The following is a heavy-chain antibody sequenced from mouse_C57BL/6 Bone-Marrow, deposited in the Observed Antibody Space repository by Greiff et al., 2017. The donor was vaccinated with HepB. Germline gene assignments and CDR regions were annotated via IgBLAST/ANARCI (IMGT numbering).Heavy chain of an antibody. CDR1: GYSFTSYY. CDR3: ARRDYGSSYWYFDV. Sequence: VQLQQSGPELVKPGASVKISCKASGYSFTSYYIHWVKQRPGQGLEWIGWIYPGSGNTKYNAKFKGKATLTADTSSSTAYMQLSSLTSEDSAVYYCARRDYGSSYWYFDVWGTGTTVTVSS. V-gene: IGHV1-66*01. J-gene: IGHJ1*03. D-gene: IGHD1-1*01. CDR2: IYPGSGNT.